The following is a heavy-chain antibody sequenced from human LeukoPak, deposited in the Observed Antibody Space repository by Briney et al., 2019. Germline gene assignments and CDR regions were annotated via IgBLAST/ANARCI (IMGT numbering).Heavy chain of an antibody. V-gene: IGHV4-34*01. Sequence: PSETLSLTCAVYGGSFSDYYWSWIRQPPGKGLEWIGEINHSGSTNYNPSLKSRVTISVDTSKNQFSLKLSSVTAADTAVYYCARGRERDGYPTNFDYWGQGTLVTVSS. D-gene: IGHD5-24*01. CDR1: GGSFSDYY. J-gene: IGHJ4*02. CDR3: ARGRERDGYPTNFDY. CDR2: INHSGST.